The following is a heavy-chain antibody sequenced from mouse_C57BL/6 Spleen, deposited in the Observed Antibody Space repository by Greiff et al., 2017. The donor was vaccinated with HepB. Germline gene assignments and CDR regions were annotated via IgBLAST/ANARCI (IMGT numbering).Heavy chain of an antibody. CDR1: GFTFSSYA. Sequence: EVKLVESGGGLVKPGGSLKLSCAASGFTFSSYAMSWVRQTPEKRLEWVATISDGGSYTYYPDNVKGRFTISRDNAKNNLYLQMSHLKSEDTAMYYCAREPYYSSSDWYFDVWGTGTTVTVSS. CDR3: AREPYYSSSDWYFDV. J-gene: IGHJ1*03. V-gene: IGHV5-4*01. CDR2: ISDGGSYT. D-gene: IGHD1-1*01.